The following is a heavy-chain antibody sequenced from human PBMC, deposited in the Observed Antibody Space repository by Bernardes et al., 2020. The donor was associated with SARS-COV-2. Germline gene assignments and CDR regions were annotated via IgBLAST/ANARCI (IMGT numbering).Heavy chain of an antibody. V-gene: IGHV3-23*01. CDR3: AREPSRRADL. CDR2: ITERSKRS. Sequence: GGSLRLSCAASGFTFSSYGMSWVRQAPGKGLEWVAYITERSKRSIYADSVKGQFTISRDNSRDTLYLQLSNLRAEDTAIYYCAREPSRRADLWGQGTLVTVSS. J-gene: IGHJ5*02. D-gene: IGHD2-2*01. CDR1: GFTFSSYG.